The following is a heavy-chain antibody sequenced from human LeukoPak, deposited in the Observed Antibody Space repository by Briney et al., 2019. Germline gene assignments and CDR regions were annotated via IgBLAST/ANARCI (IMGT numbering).Heavy chain of an antibody. CDR3: AREVRGVKSNWFDT. CDR2: INPSGGST. D-gene: IGHD3-10*01. Sequence: ASVKVSCKASGYTFTSYYMHWVRQAPGQGLEWMGLINPSGGSTSYAQKFQRRVTMTRDMSTSTVYIELNSLRAEDTAVYDCAREVRGVKSNWFDTWGQGTLVTVSS. V-gene: IGHV1-46*01. J-gene: IGHJ5*02. CDR1: GYTFTSYY.